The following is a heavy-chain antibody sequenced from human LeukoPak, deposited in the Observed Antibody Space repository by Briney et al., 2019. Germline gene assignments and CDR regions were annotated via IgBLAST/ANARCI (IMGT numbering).Heavy chain of an antibody. CDR1: GFTFTSHW. J-gene: IGHJ3*02. D-gene: IGHD6-13*01. CDR3: ARGSRAAERNDAFDI. V-gene: IGHV3-7*01. CDR2: INRDGSDK. Sequence: GGSLRLSCAASGFTFTSHWMTWVRQAPGKGLEWVANINRDGSDKYYVDSVKGRFTISRDNAKNSLYLQMNSLRAEDTAVYFCARGSRAAERNDAFDIWGQGTMVTVSS.